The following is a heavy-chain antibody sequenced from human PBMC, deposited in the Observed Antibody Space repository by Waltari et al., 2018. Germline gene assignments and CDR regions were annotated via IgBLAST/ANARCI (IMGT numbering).Heavy chain of an antibody. CDR3: AKAQGGYYYDSSGYSYFDY. J-gene: IGHJ4*02. Sequence: EVQLVESGGGLVQPGRSLRLSCAASGFTFDDYAMHWVRQAPGKGLEWVTGISWNSGSIGYADSVKGRFTIYRDNAKNSLYRQMNSLRAEDTALYSCAKAQGGYYYDSSGYSYFDYWGQGTLVTVSS. CDR1: GFTFDDYA. D-gene: IGHD3-22*01. V-gene: IGHV3-9*01. CDR2: ISWNSGSI.